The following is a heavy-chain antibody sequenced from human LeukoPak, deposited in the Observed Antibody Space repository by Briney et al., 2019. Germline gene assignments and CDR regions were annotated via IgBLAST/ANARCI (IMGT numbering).Heavy chain of an antibody. CDR1: GFTFSSYA. CDR3: AKDDYCDTSDYRD. V-gene: IGHV3-30*04. Sequence: GGSLRLSCAASGFTFSSYAMHWVRQAPGKGLEWVAVISYDGTNTYYADSVKGRFTISRDNSKNTLYLQMNSLRAEDTAVYYCAKDDYCDTSDYRDWGQGTLVTVSS. D-gene: IGHD3-22*01. J-gene: IGHJ4*02. CDR2: ISYDGTNT.